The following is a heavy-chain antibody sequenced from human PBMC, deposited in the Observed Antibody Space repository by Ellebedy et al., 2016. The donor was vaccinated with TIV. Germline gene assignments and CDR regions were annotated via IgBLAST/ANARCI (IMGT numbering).Heavy chain of an antibody. J-gene: IGHJ2*01. CDR3: ARDMEERITMVRGVFNWYFDL. Sequence: GVSLKISXAASGFTFSSYAMSWVRQAPGKGLEWVSAISGSGGSTYYADSVKGRFTISRDNAKNSLYLQMNSLRAEDTAVYYCARDMEERITMVRGVFNWYFDLWGRGTLVTVSS. CDR1: GFTFSSYA. D-gene: IGHD3-10*01. V-gene: IGHV3-23*01. CDR2: ISGSGGST.